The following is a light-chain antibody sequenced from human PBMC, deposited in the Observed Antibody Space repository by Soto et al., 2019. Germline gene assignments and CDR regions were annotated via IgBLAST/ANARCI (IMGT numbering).Light chain of an antibody. CDR2: GAS. V-gene: IGKV3-15*01. Sequence: EVVITQSPDTLSVSPGERATLSCRASQSVSSNLAWYQQKLGQAPRLLIYGASTRATGISARISGSGSGTEFTLTNSSLQSEDFAIYYCQQYNNWPRTFGQGTTVDIX. CDR1: QSVSSN. J-gene: IGKJ1*01. CDR3: QQYNNWPRT.